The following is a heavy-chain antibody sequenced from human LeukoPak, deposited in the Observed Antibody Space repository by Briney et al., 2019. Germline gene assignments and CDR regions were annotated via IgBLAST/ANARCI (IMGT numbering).Heavy chain of an antibody. V-gene: IGHV1-18*01. D-gene: IGHD3-9*01. CDR2: ISAHNGDT. Sequence: WASVKVSCKASGYTFNIFGISWVRQAPGQGLEWMGWISAHNGDTDYAQKFQGRLTMTTDTSTSTAYMELRSLRFDDTAVYYCARVPGRELRYFDWLTGGDYWGQGTLVTVSS. CDR1: GYTFNIFG. J-gene: IGHJ4*02. CDR3: ARVPGRELRYFDWLTGGDY.